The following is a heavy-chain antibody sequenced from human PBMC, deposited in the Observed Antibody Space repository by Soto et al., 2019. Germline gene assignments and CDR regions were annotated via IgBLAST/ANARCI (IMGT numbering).Heavy chain of an antibody. D-gene: IGHD2-2*01. CDR3: ARAAYQTDYFDS. V-gene: IGHV3-66*01. CDR1: GFTIRNNY. J-gene: IGHJ4*02. Sequence: DVQLVESGGGLVQPGGSLRLSCAASGFTIRNNYMSWVRLPPGKGLEWVSVIYSGGTTMHADSVRGRFTISRDTSKNILYLDMNSLRVEDTATYFCARAAYQTDYFDSWGQGTLVTVSS. CDR2: IYSGGTT.